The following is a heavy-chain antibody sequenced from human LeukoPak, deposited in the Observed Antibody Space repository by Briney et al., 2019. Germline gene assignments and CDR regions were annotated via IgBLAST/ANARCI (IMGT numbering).Heavy chain of an antibody. D-gene: IGHD3-9*01. CDR1: GYIFTDYY. CDR2: INPNSGGT. J-gene: IGHJ4*02. CDR3: ARVQDILTGSE. Sequence: ASVKVSCKASGYIFTDYYMHWVRQAPGQELGWMGRINPNSGGTNYAQKLQGRVTMTTDTSTSTAYMELRSLRSDDTAVYYCARVQDILTGSEWGQGTLVTVSS. V-gene: IGHV1/OR15-1*04.